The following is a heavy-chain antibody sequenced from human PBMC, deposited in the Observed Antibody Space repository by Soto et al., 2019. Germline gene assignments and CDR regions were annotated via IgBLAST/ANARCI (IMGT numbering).Heavy chain of an antibody. V-gene: IGHV3-23*01. CDR1: GFTFSCCA. CDR2: IHGDGDYI. J-gene: IGHJ1*01. CDR3: XXXXXXXXXXXXXXAS. Sequence: EVQLLESGGGLVQPGGSLRLSCAASGFTFSCCAMSWVRQXPGKGLDYVSTIHGDGDYIHYSDSVKGRFTISRDNSXXXXXXXXXXXXXXXXXXXXXXXXXXXXXXXXXXXASXGXXSLXTVSS.